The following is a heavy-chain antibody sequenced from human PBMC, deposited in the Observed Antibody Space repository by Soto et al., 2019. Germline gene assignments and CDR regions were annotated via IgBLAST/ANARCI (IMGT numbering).Heavy chain of an antibody. CDR3: GREGHGILAGAPLVWYLEP. Sequence: QVQLQQWGAGPLRPLETLSLTCGVSGGSFSGYYWAWIRQSPGKGLEWIGEINDRGSINYNPSLKSRVRIPVDPVENHFVPNSMSGAAADNAVIFRGREGHGILAGAPLVWYLEPLGRCTLVTVSS. CDR2: INDRGSI. CDR1: GGSFSGYY. D-gene: IGHD3-9*01. V-gene: IGHV4-34*01. J-gene: IGHJ2*01.